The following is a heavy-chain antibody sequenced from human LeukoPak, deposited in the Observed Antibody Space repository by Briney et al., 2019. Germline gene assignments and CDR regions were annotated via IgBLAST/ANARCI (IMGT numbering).Heavy chain of an antibody. D-gene: IGHD1-26*01. Sequence: SRTLSWAPSALTLNNHYLHCVSHPPSRVLGWKIGISKDGRYKSYAGTVKGRFTISEDNSKNTLYLQMNSLRPEDTAVYYCARDPGSHGAFDIWGQGTMVTVSS. J-gene: IGHJ3*02. CDR2: ISKDGRYK. V-gene: IGHV3-30*03. CDR1: ALTLNNHY. CDR3: ARDPGSHGAFDI.